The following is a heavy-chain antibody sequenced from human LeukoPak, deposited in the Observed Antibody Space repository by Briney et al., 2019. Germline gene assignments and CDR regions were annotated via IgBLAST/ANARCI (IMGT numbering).Heavy chain of an antibody. CDR2: ISYDGSNK. D-gene: IGHD1-26*01. V-gene: IGHV3-30*18. CDR3: AKVQTGRGSYSRYCQYGMDV. CDR1: GFLFSAYG. Sequence: AGKSLTLCCAASGFLFSAYGMHWVRQAPGKGLEWVAVISYDGSNKYFADSVKGRFTISRDNSKNTLYLQMNSLRAEDTAVYYCAKVQTGRGSYSRYCQYGMDVWGQGTTVTVSS. J-gene: IGHJ6*02.